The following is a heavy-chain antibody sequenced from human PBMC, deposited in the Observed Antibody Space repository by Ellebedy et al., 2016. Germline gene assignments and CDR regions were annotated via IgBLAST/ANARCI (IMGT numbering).Heavy chain of an antibody. CDR2: ISSSDSTI. CDR1: GFTFSDYY. V-gene: IGHV3-11*01. J-gene: IGHJ4*02. D-gene: IGHD6-6*01. Sequence: GESLKISCAASGFTFSDYYMSWIRQAPGKGLEWISYISSSDSTISYADSVKGRFSISRDNAKNSLYLQMNSLRAEDTAVYYCARNGKGGPYSSSSTRPFDYWGQGTQVTVSS. CDR3: ARNGKGGPYSSSSTRPFDY.